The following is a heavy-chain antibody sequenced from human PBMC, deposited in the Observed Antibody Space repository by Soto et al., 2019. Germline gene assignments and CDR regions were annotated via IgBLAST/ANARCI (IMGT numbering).Heavy chain of an antibody. J-gene: IGHJ4*02. CDR3: VSDRGYGHASVPYS. Sequence: QAQLVESGGGVVQPGRSLRLSCAASGFAFSSYGMHWVRQAPSTGLEWVAVISYDGSLQHYADSVKGRFTISRDNSKNMVLLQISSLRAEDTAVYYCVSDRGYGHASVPYSWGQGTLVSVSS. CDR2: ISYDGSLQ. V-gene: IGHV3-30*03. D-gene: IGHD5-18*01. CDR1: GFAFSSYG.